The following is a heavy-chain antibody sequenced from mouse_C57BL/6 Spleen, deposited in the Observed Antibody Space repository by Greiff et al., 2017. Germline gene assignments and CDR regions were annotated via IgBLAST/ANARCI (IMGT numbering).Heavy chain of an antibody. J-gene: IGHJ2*01. CDR3: ARRHYGSSYGYYFDY. D-gene: IGHD1-1*01. CDR2: ISNGGGSP. V-gene: IGHV5-12*01. Sequence: EVMLVESGGGLVQPGGSLKLSCAASGFTFSDYYMYWVRQTPEKRLEWVAYISNGGGSPYYPDTVKGRFTISRDNAKNTLYLQMSRLKSEDTAMYYCARRHYGSSYGYYFDYWGQGTTLTVSS. CDR1: GFTFSDYY.